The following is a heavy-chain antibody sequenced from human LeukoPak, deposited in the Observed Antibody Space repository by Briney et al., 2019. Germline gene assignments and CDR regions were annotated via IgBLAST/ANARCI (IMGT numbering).Heavy chain of an antibody. CDR3: AGSSGWLFDY. CDR2: IKEDGSKK. CDR1: GFTFSNYW. V-gene: IGHV3-7*01. J-gene: IGHJ4*02. Sequence: GVSLRLSCAGTGFTFSNYWMNWVRQAPGKGLEWVANIKEDGSKKYYVDSVKGRFTISRDNAKNSVYLQMSSLRAEDTAVYYCAGSSGWLFDYWGQGTLVAVSS. D-gene: IGHD6-19*01.